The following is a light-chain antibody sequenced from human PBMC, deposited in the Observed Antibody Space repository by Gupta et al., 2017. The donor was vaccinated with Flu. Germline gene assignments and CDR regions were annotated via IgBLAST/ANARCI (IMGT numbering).Light chain of an antibody. Sequence: SYALTQPPSVSVSPGQTASITCSGDNLGDIYVSWYQQKPGQSPVLVIYKDTQRPSGIPERFSGSYSGNTATLTIRGTQAVGEDDYYWQAWNSGTCGFGGGTKLTVL. CDR3: QAWNSGTCG. CDR1: NLGDIY. CDR2: KDT. J-gene: IGLJ2*01. V-gene: IGLV3-1*01.